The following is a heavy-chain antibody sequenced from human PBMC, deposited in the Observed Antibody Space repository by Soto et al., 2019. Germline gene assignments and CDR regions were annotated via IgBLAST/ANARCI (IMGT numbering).Heavy chain of an antibody. Sequence: GGSLRLSCAASGFTFSSYAMSWVRQAPGKGLEWVSAISGSGGSTYYADSVKGRFTISRDNSKNTLYLQMNSLRAEDTAVYYCHSFWSGYSRYYYYGMDVWGQGTTVTVSS. CDR3: HSFWSGYSRYYYYGMDV. V-gene: IGHV3-23*01. D-gene: IGHD3-3*01. J-gene: IGHJ6*02. CDR2: ISGSGGST. CDR1: GFTFSSYA.